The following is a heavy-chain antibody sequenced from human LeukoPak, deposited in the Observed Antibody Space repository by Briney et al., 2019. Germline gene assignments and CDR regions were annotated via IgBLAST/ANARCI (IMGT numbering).Heavy chain of an antibody. V-gene: IGHV3-23*01. Sequence: GGSLRLSCAASGFTFNNYAMNWVRQAPGKGLEWVSSISGSGGNTYYADSVKGRFTISRDNSKNTLYLQMNSLRAEDTAVYYCAKVRDCTNGVCYYYYMDVWGKGTTVTVSS. CDR2: ISGSGGNT. CDR3: AKVRDCTNGVCYYYYMDV. J-gene: IGHJ6*03. CDR1: GFTFNNYA. D-gene: IGHD2-8*01.